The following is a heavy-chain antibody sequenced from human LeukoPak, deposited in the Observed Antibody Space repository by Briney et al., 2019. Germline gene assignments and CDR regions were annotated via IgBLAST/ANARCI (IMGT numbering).Heavy chain of an antibody. CDR1: GGSISSSSYY. V-gene: IGHV4-39*07. D-gene: IGHD6-19*01. CDR3: ARVRAVAGTPPDY. J-gene: IGHJ4*02. Sequence: PSETRSLTCTVSGGSISSSSYYWGWIRQPPGKELEWIGSIYYSGSTYYNPSLKSRVTISVDTFKNQFSLRLRSVTAADTAVYYCARVRAVAGTPPDYWGQGTLVTVSS. CDR2: IYYSGST.